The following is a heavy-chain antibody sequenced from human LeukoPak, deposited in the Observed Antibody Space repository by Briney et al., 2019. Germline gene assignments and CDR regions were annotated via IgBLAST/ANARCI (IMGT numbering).Heavy chain of an antibody. CDR1: GFNFDDYT. J-gene: IGHJ6*03. V-gene: IGHV3-43*01. D-gene: IGHD3-22*01. CDR3: AKMAVENYYDSSDYSNYYMDA. CDR2: ISWDGGTI. Sequence: GGSLRLSCAASGFNFDDYTMHWLRHPPGKGLQWVSLISWDGGTIYYADSVKGRFTISRDNSKEVLYLQIDSLTTDDTALYYCAKMAVENYYDSSDYSNYYMDAWGKGTTVIVS.